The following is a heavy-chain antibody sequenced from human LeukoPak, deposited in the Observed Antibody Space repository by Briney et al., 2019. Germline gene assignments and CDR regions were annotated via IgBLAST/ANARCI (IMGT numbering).Heavy chain of an antibody. D-gene: IGHD5-24*01. CDR2: ISDSGGNT. V-gene: IGHV3-23*01. CDR1: GFTFSSYA. J-gene: IGHJ4*02. CDR3: AKAVRIIDMAFDY. Sequence: QTGGSLRLSCAASGFTFSSYAMSWVRQAPGKGLEWVSTISDSGGNTYYADSVKGRFTISRDNSQNTLHLQMNSLRAEDTAVYYCAKAVRIIDMAFDYWGQGILVTVSS.